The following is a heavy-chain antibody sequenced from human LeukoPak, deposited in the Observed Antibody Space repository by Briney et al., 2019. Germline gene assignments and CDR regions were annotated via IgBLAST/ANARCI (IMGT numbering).Heavy chain of an antibody. CDR1: GFTFSSYA. CDR3: ASVGYYDCWSGLITDFDY. D-gene: IGHD3-3*01. V-gene: IGHV3-23*01. CDR2: ISSSGGST. J-gene: IGHJ4*02. Sequence: GGSLRLSCAASGFTFSSYAMSWVRQAPGKGLEWVSAISSSGGSTYYADSVQGRFTISRDNSEHTLYLQMNSLRAEDTAGYYCASVGYYDCWSGLITDFDYWGQGTLVTVSS.